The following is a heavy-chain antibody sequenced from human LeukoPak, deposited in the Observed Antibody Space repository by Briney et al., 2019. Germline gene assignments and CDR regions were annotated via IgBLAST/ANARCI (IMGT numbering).Heavy chain of an antibody. V-gene: IGHV4-59*01. Sequence: SETLSLTCTVSGGSISSYYWSWIRQPPGKGLEWIGYIYYSGTTNYNPSLKRRVTISVDTSKNQFSLKLSSVTAADTAVYYCARGVYIAAAQYGYWGQGTLVTVSS. CDR1: GGSISSYY. J-gene: IGHJ4*02. CDR3: ARGVYIAAAQYGY. D-gene: IGHD6-13*01. CDR2: IYYSGTT.